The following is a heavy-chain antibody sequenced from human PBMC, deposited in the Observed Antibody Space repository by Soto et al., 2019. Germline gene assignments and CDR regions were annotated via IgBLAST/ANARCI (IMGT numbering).Heavy chain of an antibody. Sequence: PGGSRRLSCAASGFTFSSYGMHWVRQAPGKGLEGVAVISYDGSNKYYADSVKGRFTISRDNSKNTLYLQMNSLRAEDTAVYYCAKQSDGMDAWGQGPTVTVSS. CDR3: AKQSDGMDA. CDR1: GFTFSSYG. J-gene: IGHJ6*02. V-gene: IGHV3-30*18. CDR2: ISYDGSNK.